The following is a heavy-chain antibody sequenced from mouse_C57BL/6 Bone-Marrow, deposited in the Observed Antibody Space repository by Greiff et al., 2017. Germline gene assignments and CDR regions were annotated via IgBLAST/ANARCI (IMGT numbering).Heavy chain of an antibody. V-gene: IGHV1-61*01. CDR2: IYPSDSET. D-gene: IGHD1-1*01. Sequence: QVQLQQPGAELVRPGSSVKLSCKASGYTFTSYWMDWVKQRPGQGLEWIGNIYPSDSETHYNHKFKDKATLTVDKSSNTAYLQLGSLTSEDSAVYYCASGGSSVYDYWGQGTTLTVSS. CDR1: GYTFTSYW. CDR3: ASGGSSVYDY. J-gene: IGHJ2*01.